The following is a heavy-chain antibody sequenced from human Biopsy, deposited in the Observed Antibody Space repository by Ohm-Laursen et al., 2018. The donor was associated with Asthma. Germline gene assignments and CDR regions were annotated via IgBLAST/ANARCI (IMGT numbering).Heavy chain of an antibody. V-gene: IGHV1-69*13. CDR2: IMTVFGTT. CDR1: GGMFGNFA. D-gene: IGHD6-19*01. CDR3: ARCQVGYSSGWSLLLKKIYYSGMNV. Sequence: SVKVSCKASGGMFGNFAISWVRQAPGQGLEWLGGIMTVFGTTNYAQKFQGRVTITADESTSTAYMEVTSLRSEDTAIYYCARCQVGYSSGWSLLLKKIYYSGMNVWGQGTAVTVSS. J-gene: IGHJ6*02.